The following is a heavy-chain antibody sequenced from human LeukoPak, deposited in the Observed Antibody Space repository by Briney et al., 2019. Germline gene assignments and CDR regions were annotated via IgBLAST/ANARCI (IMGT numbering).Heavy chain of an antibody. Sequence: PGGSLRLSCAASGFTASSNYMSWFRQAPGKGLKWVSVIYSGGSTYYADSVKGRFTISRDNSKNTLYLQMNSLRAEDTAVYYCASYCSSTSCYTDAFDIWGQGTMVTVSS. D-gene: IGHD2-2*02. CDR3: ASYCSSTSCYTDAFDI. CDR2: IYSGGST. J-gene: IGHJ3*02. V-gene: IGHV3-66*02. CDR1: GFTASSNY.